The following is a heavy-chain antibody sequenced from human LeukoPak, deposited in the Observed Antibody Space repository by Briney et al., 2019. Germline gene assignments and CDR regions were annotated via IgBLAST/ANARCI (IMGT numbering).Heavy chain of an antibody. CDR1: GFTFSSYG. Sequence: PGRSLRLSCAASGFTFSSYGMHWVRQAPGKGLEWVAVISYDGSNKYYADSVKGRFTISRDNSKNTLCLQMNSLRAEDTAVYYCAIHSSGLDYWGQGTLVTVSS. D-gene: IGHD6-19*01. V-gene: IGHV3-30*03. CDR3: AIHSSGLDY. J-gene: IGHJ4*02. CDR2: ISYDGSNK.